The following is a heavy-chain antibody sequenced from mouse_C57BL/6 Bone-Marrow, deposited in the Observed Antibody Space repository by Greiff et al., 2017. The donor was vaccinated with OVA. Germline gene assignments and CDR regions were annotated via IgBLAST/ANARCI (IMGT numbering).Heavy chain of an antibody. CDR2: IDPTSGGT. CDR3: ERWRIRRGAGAMDY. CDR1: GYPFTSYW. J-gene: IGHJ4*01. D-gene: IGHD2-12*01. Sequence: QVQLQQPGAELVKPGASVKLSCKASGYPFTSYWMHWVKQRPGRGLAWIGRIDPTSGGTKYTEKFKSKATLTVDKPSSTAYMQRSSLTSEDSAVYDSERWRIRRGAGAMDYWGQGTSVTVSS. V-gene: IGHV1-72*01.